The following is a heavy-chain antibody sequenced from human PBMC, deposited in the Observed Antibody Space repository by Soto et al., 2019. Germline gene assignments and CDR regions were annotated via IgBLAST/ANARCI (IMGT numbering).Heavy chain of an antibody. J-gene: IGHJ6*02. CDR2: ISSSSSYI. V-gene: IGHV3-21*01. D-gene: IGHD3-3*01. CDR1: GFTFSSYS. Sequence: GGSLRLSCAASGFTFSSYSMNWVRQAPGKGLEWVSSISSSSSYIYYADSVKGRFTISRDNAKNSLYLQMNSLRAEDTAVYYCERVERFGFGGARYGMDXWGQGTTVTVS. CDR3: ERVERFGFGGARYGMDX.